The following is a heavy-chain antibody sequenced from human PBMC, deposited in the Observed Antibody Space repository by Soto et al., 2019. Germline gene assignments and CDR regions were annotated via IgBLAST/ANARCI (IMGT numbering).Heavy chain of an antibody. V-gene: IGHV4-59*01. CDR1: GGSISSNY. CDR3: ARYRREAVAGYTLDN. D-gene: IGHD6-13*01. Sequence: SETLSLTCTVSGGSISSNYWTWIRQPPGKGLEWIGYVYNSGSTNYNPSLKSRVTISEGTSKSQFSLKVNSMTAADTAVYYCARYRREAVAGYTLDNWGQGILVTVSS. J-gene: IGHJ4*02. CDR2: VYNSGST.